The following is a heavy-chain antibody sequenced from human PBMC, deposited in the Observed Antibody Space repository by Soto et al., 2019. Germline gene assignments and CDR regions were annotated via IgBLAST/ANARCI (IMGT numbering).Heavy chain of an antibody. CDR2: IWYDGSNK. Sequence: QPGGSLRLSCAASGFTFSSYGMHWVRQAPGKGPEWVAVIWYDGSNKYYADSVKGRFTISRDNSKNTLYLQMNSLRAEDTAVYYCARGVLRRDGYPLFWGQGTLVTVSS. D-gene: IGHD5-12*01. CDR1: GFTFSSYG. CDR3: ARGVLRRDGYPLF. J-gene: IGHJ4*02. V-gene: IGHV3-33*01.